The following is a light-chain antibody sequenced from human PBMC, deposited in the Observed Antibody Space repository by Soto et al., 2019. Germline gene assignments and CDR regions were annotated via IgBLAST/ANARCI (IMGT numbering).Light chain of an antibody. CDR2: DVT. J-gene: IGLJ1*01. CDR3: CSYAGSYIYV. CDR1: SSDVGGYNY. V-gene: IGLV2-11*01. Sequence: QSVLTQPRSVSGSPGQSVTISCTGTSSDVGGYNYVSWYQQRPDKAPKVMIYDVTKRPSGVPDRFSGSKSGNTASLTISGLQAEDEADYYCCSYAGSYIYVFGTGT.